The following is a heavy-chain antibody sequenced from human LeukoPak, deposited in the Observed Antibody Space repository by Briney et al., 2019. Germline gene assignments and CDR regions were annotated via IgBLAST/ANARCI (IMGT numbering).Heavy chain of an antibody. D-gene: IGHD3-22*01. CDR2: IYYSGSI. V-gene: IGHV4-31*03. CDR3: ARDQKQPYDSSGFYYWYFDL. Sequence: PSQTLSLTCTVSGGSISSGGYYWSWIRQHPGKGLEWIGYIYYSGSIYYSPSLKSRVTISLDTSKNQFSLKLSSVTAADTAVYYCARDQKQPYDSSGFYYWYFDLWGRGTLVTVSS. J-gene: IGHJ2*01. CDR1: GGSISSGGYY.